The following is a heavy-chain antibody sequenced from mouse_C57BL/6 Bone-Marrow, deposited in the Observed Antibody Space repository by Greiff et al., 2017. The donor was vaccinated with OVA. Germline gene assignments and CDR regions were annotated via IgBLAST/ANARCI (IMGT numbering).Heavy chain of an antibody. CDR3: TDDYYGPY. J-gene: IGHJ3*01. D-gene: IGHD2-1*01. Sequence: EVQVVESGGGLVQPGGSMKLSCVASGFTFSNYWMNWVRQSPEKGLEWVAQIRLKSDNYATHYAESVKGRFTIPGDDSKSSDYLKMNNLRAEDTGSYYCTDDYYGPYWGQGTLVTVSA. CDR2: IRLKSDNYAT. CDR1: GFTFSNYW. V-gene: IGHV6-3*01.